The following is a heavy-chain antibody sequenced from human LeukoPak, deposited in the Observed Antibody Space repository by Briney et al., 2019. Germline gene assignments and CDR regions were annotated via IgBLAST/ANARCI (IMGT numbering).Heavy chain of an antibody. J-gene: IGHJ4*02. CDR1: GYTFTAFY. CDR3: ARDQEGFDY. V-gene: IGHV1-46*01. CDR2: IYPRDGST. Sequence: ASVKVSCKASGYTFTAFYIHWVRQAPGQGLEWMGMIYPRDGSTSYAQRFQDRVTVTRDTSTSTVHMELSGLRSEDTAVYYCARDQEGFDYWGQGTLVTVSS.